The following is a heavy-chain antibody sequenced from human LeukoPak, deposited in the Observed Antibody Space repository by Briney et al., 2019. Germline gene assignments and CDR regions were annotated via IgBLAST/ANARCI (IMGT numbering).Heavy chain of an antibody. J-gene: IGHJ5*02. D-gene: IGHD2-2*01. V-gene: IGHV1-18*04. CDR2: ISAYYANT. CDR1: GCTFTTYG. Sequence: GASVKVSCKASGCTFTTYGISWVRPAPGEGLDWMGWISAYYANTDYAQKFQGRVTLTTDTSTRTAYVEVKRLRSDDTAVYYCARYRTIVVVSSAMPGYNWFDPWGQGTLVTVSS. CDR3: ARYRTIVVVSSAMPGYNWFDP.